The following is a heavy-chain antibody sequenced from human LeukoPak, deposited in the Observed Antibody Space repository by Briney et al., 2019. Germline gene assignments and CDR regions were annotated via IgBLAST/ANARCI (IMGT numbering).Heavy chain of an antibody. Sequence: PGGSLRLSCAVSGFTVSNNYLSWVRQAPGKGPEWVSVIYSGGATHYADSVKGRFTISRDNSKNTLYLQMNSLRSEDTAVYYCARGVXXXFPXXXDXWGQGTLXTVSS. CDR2: IYSGGAT. V-gene: IGHV3-66*02. CDR1: GFTVSNNY. CDR3: ARGVXXXFPXXXDX. J-gene: IGHJ4*02.